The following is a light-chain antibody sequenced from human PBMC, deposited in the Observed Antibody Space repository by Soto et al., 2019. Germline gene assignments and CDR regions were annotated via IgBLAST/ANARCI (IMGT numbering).Light chain of an antibody. CDR1: QSVSSD. CDR2: GPS. CDR3: QQYYDWPPYT. V-gene: IGKV3-15*01. J-gene: IGKJ3*01. Sequence: EVVMTQSPATLSLSPGESATLSCRTSQSVSSDLAWYQQTPGQQPRLLIYGPSTMSTDIPPRFYGGGSGTEDTLPISSLLSEDFAIDYCQQYYDWPPYTFGPGTKVDVK.